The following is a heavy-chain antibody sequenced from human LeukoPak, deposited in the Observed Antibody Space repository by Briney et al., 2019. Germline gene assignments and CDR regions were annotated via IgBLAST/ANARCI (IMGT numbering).Heavy chain of an antibody. J-gene: IGHJ5*02. D-gene: IGHD5-18*01. V-gene: IGHV1-2*02. CDR3: ARGRWTVTGSFDP. Sequence: GASVKVSCKASGYNFNDYYLHWVRQAPGQGLEWMGWISPESGVTKSAQKFQGRVAMTRDRSISTVYMDLFTLRSDDTAVYFCARGRWTVTGSFDPWGQGTLVTVSS. CDR2: ISPESGVT. CDR1: GYNFNDYY.